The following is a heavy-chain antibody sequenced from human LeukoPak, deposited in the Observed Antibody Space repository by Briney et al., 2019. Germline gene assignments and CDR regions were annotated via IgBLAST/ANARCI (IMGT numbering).Heavy chain of an antibody. Sequence: SETLSLTCSVSGGSVTSGDFYWGWLRQPPGKGPEWIATIYYTGSTYYNPSLNSRVTVSIDTSKNQFSLRLTSVTATDTAVYHCARHSGSGSLSRPFDPWGQGTLVTVSS. J-gene: IGHJ5*02. D-gene: IGHD3-10*01. CDR2: IYYTGST. CDR1: GGSVTSGDFY. CDR3: ARHSGSGSLSRPFDP. V-gene: IGHV4-39*01.